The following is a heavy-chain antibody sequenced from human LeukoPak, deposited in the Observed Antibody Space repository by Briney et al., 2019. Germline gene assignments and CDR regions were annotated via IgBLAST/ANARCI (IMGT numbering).Heavy chain of an antibody. Sequence: SETLSLTCAVYGGSFSGYYWSWIRQPPGKGLEWIGEINHSGSTNYNPSLKSRVTISVDTSKNQFSLKLSSVTAADTAVYYCAREGYYGSGTCWGQGTLVTVSS. V-gene: IGHV4-34*01. CDR1: GGSFSGYY. D-gene: IGHD3-10*01. CDR3: AREGYYGSGTC. CDR2: INHSGST. J-gene: IGHJ4*02.